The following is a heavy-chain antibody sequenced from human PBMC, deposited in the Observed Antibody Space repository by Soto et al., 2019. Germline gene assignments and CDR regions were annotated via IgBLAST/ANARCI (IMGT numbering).Heavy chain of an antibody. CDR3: ARGSGYGDYVENYFDP. Sequence: VQLVESGGGLVKPGGSLKVSCAASGFTFSDHYMSWIRQAPGKGLEWVSYISSSGSTRYYADSVKGRFTISRDNAKNSLYLQMNSLRAEDTAVYYCARGSGYGDYVENYFDPWGQGTLVIVSS. CDR2: ISSSGSTR. CDR1: GFTFSDHY. D-gene: IGHD3-22*01. J-gene: IGHJ5*02. V-gene: IGHV3-11*01.